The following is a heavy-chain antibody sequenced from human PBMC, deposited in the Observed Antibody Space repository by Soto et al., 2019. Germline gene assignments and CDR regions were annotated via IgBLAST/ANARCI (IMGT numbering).Heavy chain of an antibody. CDR3: AKGYCSSTSCQNNYYYYYMDV. J-gene: IGHJ6*03. D-gene: IGHD2-2*01. CDR2: ISYDGSNK. CDR1: GFTFSSYG. Sequence: GGSLRLSCAASGFTFSSYGMHWVRQAPGKGLEWVAVISYDGSNKYYADSVKGRFTISRDNSKNTLYLQMNSLRAEDTAVYYCAKGYCSSTSCQNNYYYYYMDVWGKGTTVTVSS. V-gene: IGHV3-30*18.